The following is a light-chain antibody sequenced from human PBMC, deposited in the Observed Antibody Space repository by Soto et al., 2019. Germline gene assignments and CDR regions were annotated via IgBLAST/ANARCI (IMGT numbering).Light chain of an antibody. CDR1: SSDVGEYKY. CDR2: DVS. Sequence: QSARTHPASVSWSPGQAITISCTEISSDVGEYKYVSWYQQHPGTAPKPIIYDVSNRASGVSNRFSGSKSGSTASLTISGLKAEDEADYYCSAYTTSIALYVFGAGTKVTVL. V-gene: IGLV2-14*03. CDR3: SAYTTSIALYV. J-gene: IGLJ1*01.